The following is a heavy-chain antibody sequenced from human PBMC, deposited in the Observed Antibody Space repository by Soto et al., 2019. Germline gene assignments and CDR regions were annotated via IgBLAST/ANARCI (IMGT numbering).Heavy chain of an antibody. CDR1: GYTFTSYA. Sequence: ASVKVSFKASGYTFTSYAMHWVRQAPGQRLEWMGWINAGNGNTKYSQKFQGRVTITRDTSASTAYMELSSLRSEDTAVYYCARDGYCSSTSCSEFYYYYYGMDVWGQGTTVTVS. CDR2: INAGNGNT. CDR3: ARDGYCSSTSCSEFYYYYYGMDV. D-gene: IGHD2-2*01. V-gene: IGHV1-3*01. J-gene: IGHJ6*02.